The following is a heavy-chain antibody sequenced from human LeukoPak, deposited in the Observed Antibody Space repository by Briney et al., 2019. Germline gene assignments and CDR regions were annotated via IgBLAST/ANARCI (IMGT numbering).Heavy chain of an antibody. J-gene: IGHJ3*02. V-gene: IGHV4-4*02. CDR3: ARGASAMVRGVYDAFDI. CDR1: GGSISSSNW. Sequence: SETLSLTCAVSGGSISSSNWWSWVRQPPGKGLEWIGEIYHSGSTNYNPSLKSRVTISVDKSKNQFSLKLSSVTAADTAVYYCARGASAMVRGVYDAFDIWGQGTMVTVSS. D-gene: IGHD3-10*01. CDR2: IYHSGST.